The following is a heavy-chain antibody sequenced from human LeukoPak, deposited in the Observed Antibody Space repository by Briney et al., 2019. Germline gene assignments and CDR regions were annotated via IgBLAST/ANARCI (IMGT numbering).Heavy chain of an antibody. CDR1: GFTFSSYA. CDR2: ISGSGGST. Sequence: QPGGSLRLSCAASGFTFSSYAMSWVRQAPGKGLEWVSAISGSGGSTYYADSVKGRFTISRDNSKNTLYLQMNSLRAEDTAVYYCAKRRGVYAILGYYFDYWGQGTLVTVSS. CDR3: AKRRGVYAILGYYFDY. V-gene: IGHV3-23*01. J-gene: IGHJ4*02. D-gene: IGHD2-8*01.